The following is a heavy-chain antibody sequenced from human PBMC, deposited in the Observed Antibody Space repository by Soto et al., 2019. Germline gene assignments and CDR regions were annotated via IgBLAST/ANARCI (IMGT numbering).Heavy chain of an antibody. D-gene: IGHD5-12*01. Sequence: QVQLVQSGAEVKKPGASVKVSCKASGYTFTSYGISWVRQAPGQGLEWMGWISAYNGNTNYAQKLQGRVTMTTDTSTSTAYMELRSLRSDDTAVYYCVREGYSGYAGEFSREYYYYGMDVWGQGTTVTVSS. V-gene: IGHV1-18*04. CDR3: VREGYSGYAGEFSREYYYYGMDV. CDR2: ISAYNGNT. J-gene: IGHJ6*02. CDR1: GYTFTSYG.